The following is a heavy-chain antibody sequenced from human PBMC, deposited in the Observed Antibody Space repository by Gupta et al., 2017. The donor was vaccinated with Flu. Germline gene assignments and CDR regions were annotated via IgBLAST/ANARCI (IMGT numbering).Heavy chain of an antibody. CDR2: INPDGSST. D-gene: IGHD4-17*01. CDR3: ATVTSGC. V-gene: IGHV3-74*03. J-gene: IGHJ4*02. CDR1: GFTFSTSY. Sequence: GGGLVQPGGSLRLSCAASGFTFSTSYLQWVRQAPGKGLVWVSRINPDGSSTTYAESVKGRFTISRDNAKNTLYLQMNSLGDDDTAVYYCATVTSGCWGQGTLVTVSS.